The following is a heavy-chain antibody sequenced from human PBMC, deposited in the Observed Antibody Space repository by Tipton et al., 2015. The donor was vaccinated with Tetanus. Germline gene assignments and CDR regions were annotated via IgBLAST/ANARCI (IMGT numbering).Heavy chain of an antibody. CDR1: GYTFTTYW. J-gene: IGHJ4*02. CDR3: ARGDRSSPTCYLINR. CDR2: IYPGDSDT. V-gene: IGHV5-51*01. Sequence: QLVQSGAEVKKPGESLKISCKASGYTFTTYWIGWVRQMPGKGLEWMGIIYPGDSDTRYSPSFQGRVTISVDKSITTAYLQWTTLKASDTAMYYCARGDRSSPTCYLINRWGQGTLVSVSS. D-gene: IGHD2-2*01.